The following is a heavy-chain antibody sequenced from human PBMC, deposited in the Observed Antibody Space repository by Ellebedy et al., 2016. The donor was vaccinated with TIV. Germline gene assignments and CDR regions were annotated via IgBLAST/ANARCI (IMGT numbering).Heavy chain of an antibody. J-gene: IGHJ6*03. D-gene: IGHD4-23*01. Sequence: ASVKVSCXASGYTFTGYYMHWVRQAPGQGFKWMGWFTPNSGGTIFAQNFQGRVTMTLDTSISTAYMELTRLTSDDTAVYYCARGVTSYYFYYMDVWGEGTTVTVSS. CDR2: FTPNSGGT. CDR1: GYTFTGYY. CDR3: ARGVTSYYFYYMDV. V-gene: IGHV1-2*02.